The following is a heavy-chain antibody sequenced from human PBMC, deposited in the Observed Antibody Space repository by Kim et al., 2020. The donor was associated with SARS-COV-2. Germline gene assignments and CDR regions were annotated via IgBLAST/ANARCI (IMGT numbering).Heavy chain of an antibody. Sequence: SETLSLNCTVSGDSISSYYWSWIRQPPGKGLEWIGYVFYTGSTNYNPSLKSRVTISVDTSKDQFFLNLSSVTAADSAVYYCARSRGGFDWLDYWGQGTLVSVSS. D-gene: IGHD3-9*01. CDR3: ARSRGGFDWLDY. CDR1: GDSISSYY. CDR2: VFYTGST. V-gene: IGHV4-59*01. J-gene: IGHJ4*02.